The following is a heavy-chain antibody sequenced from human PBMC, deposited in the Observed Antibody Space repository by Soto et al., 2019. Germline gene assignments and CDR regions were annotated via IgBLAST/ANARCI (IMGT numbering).Heavy chain of an antibody. Sequence: SVKVSCKASGGTFSSNAISWVRQAPGQGLEWMGGIIPIFGTANYAQKFQGRVTITADESTSTAYMELSSLRSEDTAVYYCARDQTPYYAILTGYYSHYGMDVWGQ. J-gene: IGHJ6*02. V-gene: IGHV1-69*13. CDR3: ARDQTPYYAILTGYYSHYGMDV. CDR2: IIPIFGTA. D-gene: IGHD3-9*01. CDR1: GGTFSSNA.